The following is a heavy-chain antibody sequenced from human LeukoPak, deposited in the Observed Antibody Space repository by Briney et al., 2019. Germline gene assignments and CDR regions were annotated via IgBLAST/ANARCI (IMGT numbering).Heavy chain of an antibody. CDR3: AKRGHTSSEDYYYFDC. D-gene: IGHD6-13*01. CDR2: ISSSSSSYT. Sequence: GGSLRLSCAASGFTFSDYYMSWIRQAPGKGLEWVSYISSSSSSYTNYADSVKGRFTISRDNSKSTLYLQMTSLRPEDTAVYYCAKRGHTSSEDYYYFDCWGQGTLVTVSS. J-gene: IGHJ4*02. CDR1: GFTFSDYY. V-gene: IGHV3-11*03.